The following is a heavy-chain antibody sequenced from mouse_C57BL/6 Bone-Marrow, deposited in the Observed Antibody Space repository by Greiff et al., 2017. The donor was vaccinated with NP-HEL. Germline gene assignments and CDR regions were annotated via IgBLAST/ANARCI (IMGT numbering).Heavy chain of an antibody. V-gene: IGHV1-59*01. J-gene: IGHJ3*01. CDR1: GYTFTSYW. CDR3: ASPGSSFAY. Sequence: QVQLQQPGAELVRPGTSVKLSCKASGYTFTSYWMHWVKQRPGQGLEWIGEIDPSDSYTNYTQKFKGKATLTVDTSSSTAYMQLSSLTSEDSAVYYGASPGSSFAYWGQVTLVTVSA. CDR2: IDPSDSYT. D-gene: IGHD1-1*01.